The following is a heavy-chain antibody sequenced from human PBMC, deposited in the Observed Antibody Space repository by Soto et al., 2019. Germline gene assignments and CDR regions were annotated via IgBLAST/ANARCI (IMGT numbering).Heavy chain of an antibody. Sequence: SGPTLVNPTQTLTLTCTFSGFSLSTSGVGVGWIRKPPGKALEWLALIYWDDDKRYSPSLKSRLTITKDTSKNQVVLTMTNMVPVGTATYYCAHRPSYCSGGSCYSGFDYWGQGTLVTVSS. D-gene: IGHD2-15*01. CDR2: IYWDDDK. CDR1: GFSLSTSGVG. V-gene: IGHV2-5*02. CDR3: AHRPSYCSGGSCYSGFDY. J-gene: IGHJ4*02.